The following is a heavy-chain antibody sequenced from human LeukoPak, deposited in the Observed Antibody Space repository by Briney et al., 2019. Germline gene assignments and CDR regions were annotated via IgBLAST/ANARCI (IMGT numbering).Heavy chain of an antibody. J-gene: IGHJ4*02. CDR2: INSAGSST. Sequence: GGSLRLSCAASGFTFSSYAMSWVRQAPGKGLEWVSRINSAGSSTCYAYFVKGRFTISRDNAKNTLYLQMNSLRAEDTAVYYCARGDGYTLIDYWGQGTLVTLSS. CDR1: GFTFSSYA. D-gene: IGHD5-24*01. V-gene: IGHV3-74*01. CDR3: ARGDGYTLIDY.